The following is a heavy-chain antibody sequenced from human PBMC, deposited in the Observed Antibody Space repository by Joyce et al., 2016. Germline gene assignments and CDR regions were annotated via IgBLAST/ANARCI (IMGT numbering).Heavy chain of an antibody. Sequence: EVQVLESGGGLVQPGGSLRLSCAAVELTFSSYAMTWVRQAPGKGVEWVSAISGSGGSTHYAESVKGRLTISRDNSKNTLYLQMNSLRAEDTAIYYCAKLLYAQYYYGMDVWGQGTTVTVSS. CDR1: ELTFSSYA. V-gene: IGHV3-23*01. J-gene: IGHJ6*02. CDR2: ISGSGGST. D-gene: IGHD2/OR15-2a*01. CDR3: AKLLYAQYYYGMDV.